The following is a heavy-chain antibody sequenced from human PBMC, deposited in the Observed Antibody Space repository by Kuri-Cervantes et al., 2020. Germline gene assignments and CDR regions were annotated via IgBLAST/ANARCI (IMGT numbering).Heavy chain of an antibody. CDR3: ARRRQYGSSSWTFDY. CDR1: GYSISSGYY. J-gene: IGHJ4*02. CDR2: IYHSGST. V-gene: IGHV4-38-2*01. Sequence: SETLSLTCAVSGYSISSGYYWGWIRQPPGKGLEWIGSIYHSGSTYYNPSLKSRVTIFIDTSKNQFSLKLSSVTAADTAVYYCARRRQYGSSSWTFDYWGQGTLVTVSS. D-gene: IGHD6-6*01.